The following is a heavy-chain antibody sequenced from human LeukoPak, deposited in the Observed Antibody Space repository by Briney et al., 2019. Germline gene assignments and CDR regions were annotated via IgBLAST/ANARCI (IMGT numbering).Heavy chain of an antibody. J-gene: IGHJ4*02. CDR3: ARVRGSREGYFDWLGGFDY. CDR1: GGTFSSYA. V-gene: IGHV1-69*13. CDR2: IIPIFGTA. D-gene: IGHD3-9*01. Sequence: SVKVSCKASGGTFSSYAISWVRQAPGQGLEWMGGIIPIFGTANYAQEFQGRVTITADESTSTAYMELNSLRSEDTAVYYCARVRGSREGYFDWLGGFDYWGQGTLVTVSS.